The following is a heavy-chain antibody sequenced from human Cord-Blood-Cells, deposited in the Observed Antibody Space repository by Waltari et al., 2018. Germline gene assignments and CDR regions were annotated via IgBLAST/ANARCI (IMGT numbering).Heavy chain of an antibody. V-gene: IGHV1-3*01. Sequence: QVQLVQSGAEVKKPGASVKVSCKASGYTFTSYAMHWVRQAPGQRLKWMGWINAGNGNTKYSQKFQGRVTITRDTSASTAYMELSSLRSEDTAVYYCARDRLGTMVRGANNWFDPWGQGTLVTVSS. J-gene: IGHJ5*02. CDR3: ARDRLGTMVRGANNWFDP. CDR2: INAGNGNT. D-gene: IGHD3-10*01. CDR1: GYTFTSYA.